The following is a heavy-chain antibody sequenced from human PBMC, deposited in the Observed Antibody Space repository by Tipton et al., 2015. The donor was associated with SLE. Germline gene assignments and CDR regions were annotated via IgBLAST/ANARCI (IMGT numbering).Heavy chain of an antibody. Sequence: TLSLTCAVYGGSFSGYYWSWIRQPPGKGLEWIGEIHHSGSTYYNPSLKSRVTISVDTSKNQFSLKLSSVTAADTAVYYCARGVAGPLTMVRGVTSGLFDYWGQGTMVTVSS. CDR3: ARGVAGPLTMVRGVTSGLFDY. J-gene: IGHJ4*02. V-gene: IGHV4-34*01. CDR2: IHHSGST. D-gene: IGHD3-10*01. CDR1: GGSFSGYY.